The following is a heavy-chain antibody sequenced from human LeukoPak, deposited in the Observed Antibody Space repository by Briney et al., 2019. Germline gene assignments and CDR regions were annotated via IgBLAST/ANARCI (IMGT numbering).Heavy chain of an antibody. Sequence: GGSLRLSCAASGFTFSSYAMSWVRQAPGKGLEWVSLISASGRTHYADSVKGRFTISRDNSKNTLYLQMNSLKAEDAAVYHCAKDLDSTGYYSYGYWGQGTLVTVSS. CDR2: ISASGRT. D-gene: IGHD3-22*01. J-gene: IGHJ4*02. CDR3: AKDLDSTGYYSYGY. V-gene: IGHV3-23*01. CDR1: GFTFSSYA.